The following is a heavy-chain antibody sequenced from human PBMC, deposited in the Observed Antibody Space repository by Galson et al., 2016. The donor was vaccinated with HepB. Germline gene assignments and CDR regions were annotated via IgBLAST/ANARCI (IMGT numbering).Heavy chain of an antibody. CDR1: GFTFSNHW. CDR3: AKDRGGRHLWGLHGMDV. V-gene: IGHV3-7*03. D-gene: IGHD3-16*01. CDR2: IKQDGGGK. Sequence: SLRLSCAASGFTFSNHWMTWVRQAPGKGLEWVANIKQDGGGKYYVDSVKGRFTISRDNAKNSLYLQMSNLRAEDTAVYYCAKDRGGRHLWGLHGMDVWGQGTTVIVSS. J-gene: IGHJ6*02.